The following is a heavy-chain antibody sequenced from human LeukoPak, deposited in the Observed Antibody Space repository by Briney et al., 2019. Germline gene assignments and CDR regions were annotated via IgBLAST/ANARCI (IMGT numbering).Heavy chain of an antibody. CDR1: GGSFSGYY. CDR3: ARGGYSGYLTY. V-gene: IGHV4-34*01. CDR2: INHSGST. D-gene: IGHD5-12*01. Sequence: SETLSLTCAVYGGSFSGYYWSWIRQPPGKGLEWIGEINHSGSTNYNPSLKSRVTISVDTSKNQFSLKLSSVTAADTAVYYCARGGYSGYLTYWGQGTLVTASS. J-gene: IGHJ4*02.